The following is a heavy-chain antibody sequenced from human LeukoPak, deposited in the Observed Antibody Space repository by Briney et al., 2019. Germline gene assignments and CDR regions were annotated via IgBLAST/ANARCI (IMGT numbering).Heavy chain of an antibody. V-gene: IGHV3-11*01. CDR2: ISSSGSTI. Sequence: GGSLRLSCAASGFTFSDYYMSWIRQAPGKGLEWVSYISSSGSTIYYADPVKGRFTISRDNAKNSLYLQMNSLRAEDTAVYYCANFKYDFWSGYFHDAFDIWGQGTMVTVSS. D-gene: IGHD3-3*01. CDR1: GFTFSDYY. CDR3: ANFKYDFWSGYFHDAFDI. J-gene: IGHJ3*02.